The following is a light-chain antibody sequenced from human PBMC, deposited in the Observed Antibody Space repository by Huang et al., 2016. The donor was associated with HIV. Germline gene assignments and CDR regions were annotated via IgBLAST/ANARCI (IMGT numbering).Light chain of an antibody. CDR2: DAS. V-gene: IGKV3-20*01. J-gene: IGKJ5*01. CDR3: QQYGSSPIT. Sequence: EIVLTQSPGTLSLSPGETATLSCRAGQSVDSTYLAGYQQTPGQAPRLLIHDASTRATGIPGRFSGSGSGTDFTLTISRLEPEDFAVYYCQQYGSSPITFGQGTRLEIK. CDR1: QSVDSTY.